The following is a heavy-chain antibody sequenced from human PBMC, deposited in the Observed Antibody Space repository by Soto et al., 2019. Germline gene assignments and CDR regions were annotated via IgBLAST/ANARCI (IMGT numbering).Heavy chain of an antibody. CDR2: ISAGNGNT. Sequence: GASVKVSCKASGYTFKSYAMHWVRQAPGQSLEWMGWISAGNGNTKYSQKFQDRVTMIRDTSASTAYMELSSLRSEDTAVYYCSREWAELTVFGVVTPSYGMDVWGQGTTVTVSS. V-gene: IGHV1-3*01. J-gene: IGHJ6*02. CDR1: GYTFKSYA. D-gene: IGHD3-3*01. CDR3: SREWAELTVFGVVTPSYGMDV.